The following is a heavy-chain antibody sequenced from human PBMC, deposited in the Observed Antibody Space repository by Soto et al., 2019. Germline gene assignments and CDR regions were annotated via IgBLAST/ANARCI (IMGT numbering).Heavy chain of an antibody. CDR3: ARGGGPYVWFNEF. D-gene: IGHD3-16*01. Sequence: QEQLVQSGDEVKRPGSSVKVSCKDSGDLFSSFAISWVRQAPGQGLEWMGGIIPVFGTTNYAQKFQGRVTITADESTNTAYMELSSLTSDDTAMYYCARGGGPYVWFNEFWGQGTQVTVSS. V-gene: IGHV1-69*01. CDR2: IIPVFGTT. J-gene: IGHJ4*02. CDR1: GDLFSSFA.